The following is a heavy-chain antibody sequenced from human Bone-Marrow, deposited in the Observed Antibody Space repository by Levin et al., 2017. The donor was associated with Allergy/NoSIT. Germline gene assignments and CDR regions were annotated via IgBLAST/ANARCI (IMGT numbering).Heavy chain of an antibody. Sequence: LSGGSLRLSCAASGFTFSSYWMSWVRQAPGKGLEWVANIKQDGSEKYYVDSVKGRFTISRDNAKNSLYLQMNSLRAEDTAVYYCARAITMIVVVISSNDAFDIWGQGTMVTVSS. V-gene: IGHV3-7*01. CDR3: ARAITMIVVVISSNDAFDI. J-gene: IGHJ3*02. CDR1: GFTFSSYW. CDR2: IKQDGSEK. D-gene: IGHD3-22*01.